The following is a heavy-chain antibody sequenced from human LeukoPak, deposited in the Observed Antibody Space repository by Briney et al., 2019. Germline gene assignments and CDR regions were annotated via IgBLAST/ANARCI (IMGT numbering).Heavy chain of an antibody. CDR2: IYYSGST. Sequence: PSETLSLTCTVSGGSISSYYWSWIRQPPGKGLEWIGYIYYSGSTNYNPSLKSRVTISVDTSKNQFSLKLSSVTAADTAVYYCARERAGSPGNHYYMDVWGKGTTVTISS. J-gene: IGHJ6*03. V-gene: IGHV4-59*01. CDR1: GGSISSYY. CDR3: ARERAGSPGNHYYMDV.